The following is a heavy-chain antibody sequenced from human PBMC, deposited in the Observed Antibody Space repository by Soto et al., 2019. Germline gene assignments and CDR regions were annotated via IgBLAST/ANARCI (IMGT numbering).Heavy chain of an antibody. CDR2: VNPSGGHT. J-gene: IGHJ4*02. CDR1: GDTFTDYY. CDR3: ARGGHVVVVTAALDY. Sequence: QVQLMQSGAEVKKPGASVKVSCKASGDTFTDYYIHWVRQAPGQGLEWMGTVNPSGGHTTYAQHFLGRGTMTRDTSTSTFYMELTRLTSDDTAIYYCARGGHVVVVTAALDYWGQGTLVTVSS. D-gene: IGHD2-21*02. V-gene: IGHV1-46*01.